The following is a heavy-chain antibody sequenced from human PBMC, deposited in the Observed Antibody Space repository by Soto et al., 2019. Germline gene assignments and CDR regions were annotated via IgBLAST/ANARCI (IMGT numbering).Heavy chain of an antibody. CDR1: GFTFSDYY. J-gene: IGHJ4*02. CDR2: ISSSSSYT. D-gene: IGHD4-17*01. CDR3: ARVGDIFGDYEVFDY. V-gene: IGHV3-11*06. Sequence: PVGSLRLSCAASGFTFSDYYMSWIRQAPGKGLEWVSYISSSSSYTNYADSVKGRFTISRDNAKNSLYLQMNSLRAEDTAVYYCARVGDIFGDYEVFDYWGQGTVVTASS.